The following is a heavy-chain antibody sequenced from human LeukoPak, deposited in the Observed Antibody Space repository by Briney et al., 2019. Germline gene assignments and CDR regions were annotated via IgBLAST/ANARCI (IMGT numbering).Heavy chain of an antibody. D-gene: IGHD6-13*01. CDR3: ARRGAAGTYYFDY. J-gene: IGHJ4*02. CDR1: GFTFSSYS. Sequence: GGSLRLSCAASGFTFSSYSMNWVRQAPGKGLEWVSHISSSSSNIYYADSVKGRFTISGDNSKNTLYLQTNSLRAEDTAVYYCARRGAAGTYYFDYWGQGTLVTVSS. V-gene: IGHV3-48*01. CDR2: ISSSSSNI.